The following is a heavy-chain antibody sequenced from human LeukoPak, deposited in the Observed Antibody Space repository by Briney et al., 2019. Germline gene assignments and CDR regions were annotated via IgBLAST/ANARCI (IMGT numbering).Heavy chain of an antibody. CDR3: ARESSRPDIATNWFDP. J-gene: IGHJ5*02. CDR1: GFTFSSYS. Sequence: PGGSLSLSCAASGFTFSSYSMNWVRQAPGKGLEWVSSISRSSSYIYYADSVKGRFTISRDNAKNSLYLQMNSLRAEDTAVYYCARESSRPDIATNWFDPWGQGTLVTVSS. D-gene: IGHD2-15*01. CDR2: ISRSSSYI. V-gene: IGHV3-21*01.